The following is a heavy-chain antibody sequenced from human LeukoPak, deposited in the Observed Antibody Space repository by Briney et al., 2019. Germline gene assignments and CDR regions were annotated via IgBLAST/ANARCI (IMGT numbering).Heavy chain of an antibody. CDR3: ARGGSGWSPRLLPPFRDWFDP. Sequence: TSETLSLTCAVYGGSFSGYYWSWIRQPPGKGLEWIGEINHSGSTNYNPSLKSRVTISVDTSKNQFSLKLSSVTAADTAVYYCARGGSGWSPRLLPPFRDWFDPWGQGTLVTVSS. J-gene: IGHJ5*02. D-gene: IGHD6-19*01. CDR1: GGSFSGYY. CDR2: INHSGST. V-gene: IGHV4-34*01.